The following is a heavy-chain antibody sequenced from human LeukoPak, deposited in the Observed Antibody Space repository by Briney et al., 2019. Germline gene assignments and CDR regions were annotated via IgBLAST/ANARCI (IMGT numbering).Heavy chain of an antibody. J-gene: IGHJ3*02. V-gene: IGHV4-4*07. D-gene: IGHD3-16*01. Sequence: SETLSLTCTVSGGSISSYYWSWFRQPAGKGLEWIGRIYITGSTNYNPSLKSRVTMSVDTSKSQFSLRLSSVTAADTAVYYCARDISPFADYLTFSGGSRHIWGQGTMVTVSS. CDR2: IYITGST. CDR3: ARDISPFADYLTFSGGSRHI. CDR1: GGSISSYY.